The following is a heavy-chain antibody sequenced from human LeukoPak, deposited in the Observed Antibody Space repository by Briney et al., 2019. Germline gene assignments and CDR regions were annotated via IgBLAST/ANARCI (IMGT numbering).Heavy chain of an antibody. CDR2: ISSSGSTI. CDR3: ARDLNYYDSSGIDY. V-gene: IGHV3-11*01. Sequence: PGGSLRLSCAASGFTFSDYYMSWIRQAPGKGLEWVSYISSSGSTIYYADSVRGRFTISRDNAKNSLYLQMNSLRAEDTAVYYCARDLNYYDSSGIDYWGQGTLVTVSS. J-gene: IGHJ4*02. D-gene: IGHD3-22*01. CDR1: GFTFSDYY.